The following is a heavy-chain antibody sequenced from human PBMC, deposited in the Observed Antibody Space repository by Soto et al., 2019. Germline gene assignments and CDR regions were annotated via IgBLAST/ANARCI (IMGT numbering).Heavy chain of an antibody. CDR3: ARVKNIPPYYYYYGMDV. CDR2: ISAYNGNT. Sequence: QVQLVQSGAEVKKPGASVKVSCKASGYTFTSYGISWVRQAPGQGLEWMGWISAYNGNTNYAQKLQGRVTITTDTSTSTAYMELRSLRSDDTAVYYCARVKNIPPYYYYYGMDVWGQGTKVTVSS. V-gene: IGHV1-18*01. CDR1: GYTFTSYG. J-gene: IGHJ6*01. D-gene: IGHD2-2*01.